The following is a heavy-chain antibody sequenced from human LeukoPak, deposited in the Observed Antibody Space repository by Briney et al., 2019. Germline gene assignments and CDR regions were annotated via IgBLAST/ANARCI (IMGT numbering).Heavy chain of an antibody. CDR1: GFTFSSYA. J-gene: IGHJ4*02. V-gene: IGHV3-23*01. D-gene: IGHD6-19*01. CDR2: ISGSGGST. CDR3: AKASFSGWSHFDY. Sequence: GGSLRLSCAASGFTFSSYAMNWVRQAPGKGLEGVSAISGSGGSTYYADSVKGRFTISRDNSKNTLYLQMNSLRAEDTAGYYCAKASFSGWSHFDYWGQGTLVTVSS.